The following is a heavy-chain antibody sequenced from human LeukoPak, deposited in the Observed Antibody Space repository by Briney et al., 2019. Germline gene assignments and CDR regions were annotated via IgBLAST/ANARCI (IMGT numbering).Heavy chain of an antibody. D-gene: IGHD2-8*02. CDR2: MNPNSGNT. CDR3: ARRPRPWSPYYYYYMDV. V-gene: IGHV1-8*03. Sequence: RGASVKVSCKASGYTFTSYDINWVRQATGQGLEWMGWMNPNSGNTGYAQKFQGRVTITRNTSISTAYMELSSLRSEDTAVYYCARRPRPWSPYYYYYMDVWGKGTTVTVSS. CDR1: GYTFTSYD. J-gene: IGHJ6*03.